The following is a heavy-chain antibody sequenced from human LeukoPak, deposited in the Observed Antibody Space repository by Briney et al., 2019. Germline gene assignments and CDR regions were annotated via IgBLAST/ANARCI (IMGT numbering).Heavy chain of an antibody. V-gene: IGHV4-4*07. CDR3: ARMNNALVRGVIIDY. CDR2: IYTSGST. D-gene: IGHD3-10*01. CDR1: GGSISSYY. Sequence: PSETLSLTCTVSGGSISSYYWSWIRQPAGKGLEWIGRIYTSGSTNYNPSLKSRVTMSVDTSKNQFSLKLSSVTAADTAVYCCARMNNALVRGVIIDYWGQGTLVTVSS. J-gene: IGHJ4*02.